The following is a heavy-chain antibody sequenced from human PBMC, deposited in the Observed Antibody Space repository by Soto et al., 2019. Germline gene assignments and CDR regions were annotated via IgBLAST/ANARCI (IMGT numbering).Heavy chain of an antibody. V-gene: IGHV4-34*01. D-gene: IGHD6-13*01. CDR2: INHSGST. CDR1: GGSFSGYY. CDR3: ARFQPGYSSSWHNYQFDY. J-gene: IGHJ4*02. Sequence: LTASETLSLTCAVYGGSFSGYYWSWIRQPPGKGLEWIGEINHSGSTNYNPSLKSRVTISVDTSKNQFSLKLSSVTAADTAVYYCARFQPGYSSSWHNYQFDYWGQGTLVTVSS.